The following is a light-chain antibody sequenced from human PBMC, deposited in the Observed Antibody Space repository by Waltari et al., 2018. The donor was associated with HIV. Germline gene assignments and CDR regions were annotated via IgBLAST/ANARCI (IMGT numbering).Light chain of an antibody. V-gene: IGLV3-1*01. CDR2: QDD. Sequence: SYELTQPPSVSVSPGQTARITCSGNKLGDTYACWYQQKPGQSPVLVMYQDDRRPAGIPERFSGSNSGNTATLTISGTQAMDEADYYCQAWDRSTTVVFGGGTKVTVL. J-gene: IGLJ2*01. CDR3: QAWDRSTTVV. CDR1: KLGDTY.